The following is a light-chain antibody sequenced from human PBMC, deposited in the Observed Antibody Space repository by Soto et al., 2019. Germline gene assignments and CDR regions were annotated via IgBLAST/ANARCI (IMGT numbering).Light chain of an antibody. CDR2: GNS. V-gene: IGLV1-40*01. CDR3: PSYDSSLSVLYV. CDR1: SSNIGAGYD. Sequence: QSVLTQPPSVSGAPGQRVTISCTGSSSNIGAGYDVHWYQQLPGTAPKLLIYGNSNRPSGVPDRFSGSKSGTSASLAITGLTAEHEADYYRPSYDSSLSVLYVFGTGTKVTV. J-gene: IGLJ1*01.